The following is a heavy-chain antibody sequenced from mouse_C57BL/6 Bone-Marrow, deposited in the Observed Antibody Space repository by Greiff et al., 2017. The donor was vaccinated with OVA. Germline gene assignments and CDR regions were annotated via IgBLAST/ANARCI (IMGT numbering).Heavy chain of an antibody. CDR1: GYTFTSYW. CDR3: ARRDYGNRYAMDY. D-gene: IGHD1-1*01. Sequence: QVQLKESGAELAKPGASVKLSCKASGYTFTSYWMHWVKQRPGQGLEWIGYINPSSGYTKYNQKFKDKATLTADKSSSTAYMQLSSLTYEDSAVYYCARRDYGNRYAMDYWGQGTSVTVSS. V-gene: IGHV1-7*01. J-gene: IGHJ4*01. CDR2: INPSSGYT.